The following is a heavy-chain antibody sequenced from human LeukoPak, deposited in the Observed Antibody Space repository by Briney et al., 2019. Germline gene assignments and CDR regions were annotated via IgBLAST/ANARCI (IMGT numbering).Heavy chain of an antibody. CDR1: GGSISSGDYY. CDR2: IYYSGST. Sequence: PSQTLSLTCTVSGGSISSGDYYWSWIRQPPRKGLEWIGYIYYSGSTYYNPSLKSRVTISVDTSKNQFSLKLSSVTAADTAVYYCARISLRSEGFDYWGQGTLVTVSS. CDR3: ARISLRSEGFDY. J-gene: IGHJ4*02. D-gene: IGHD5-12*01. V-gene: IGHV4-30-4*01.